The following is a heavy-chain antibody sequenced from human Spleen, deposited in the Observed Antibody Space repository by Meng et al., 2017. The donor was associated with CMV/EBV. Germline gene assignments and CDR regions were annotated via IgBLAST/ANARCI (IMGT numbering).Heavy chain of an antibody. CDR1: GESFSGYY. D-gene: IGHD5-18*01. V-gene: IGHV4-34*01. CDR3: ARVGRYSADFDY. CDR2: INHSGYT. J-gene: IGHJ4*02. Sequence: GSLRLSCAVFGESFSGYYWNWIRQTPGKGLEWIGEINHSGYTKYDPSLKSRVTISVDTSKNQFSLKLSSVTAADTAVYYCARVGRYSADFDYWGQGTLVTVSS.